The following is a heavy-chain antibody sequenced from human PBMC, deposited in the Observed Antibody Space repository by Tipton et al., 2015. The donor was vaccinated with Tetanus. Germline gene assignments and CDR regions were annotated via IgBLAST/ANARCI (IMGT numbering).Heavy chain of an antibody. CDR3: ARVQEQRIYFYGMDV. J-gene: IGHJ6*02. Sequence: QLVQSGSEMKEPGASVKVSCKASGYNFVNFGITWVRQAPGQGLEWVGWISAYNGKTKYAQKLQGRVTMTTDRSASTAYMDLRRLRPDDTAVYYCARVQEQRIYFYGMDVWGQGTTGTVSS. CDR2: ISAYNGKT. V-gene: IGHV1-18*01. CDR1: GYNFVNFG. D-gene: IGHD6-25*01.